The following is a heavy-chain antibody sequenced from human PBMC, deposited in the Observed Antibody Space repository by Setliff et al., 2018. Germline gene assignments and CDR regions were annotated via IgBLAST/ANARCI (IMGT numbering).Heavy chain of an antibody. Sequence: SETLSLTCRVSGDSISSGNYYWGLIRQPPGKGLEWVATIYYGGSTYSNPSLKSRLIISVDAPDNQFSVKLSSVTAADTAVYYCARHKSNGSGSYPSLYMDVWGKGIMVTVSS. CDR3: ARHKSNGSGSYPSLYMDV. CDR2: IYYGGST. D-gene: IGHD3-10*01. V-gene: IGHV4-39*01. J-gene: IGHJ6*03. CDR1: GDSISSGNYY.